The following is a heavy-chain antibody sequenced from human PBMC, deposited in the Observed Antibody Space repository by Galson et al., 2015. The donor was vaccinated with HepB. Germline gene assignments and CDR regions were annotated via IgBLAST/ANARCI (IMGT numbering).Heavy chain of an antibody. V-gene: IGHV3-33*01. D-gene: IGHD2-2*01. Sequence: SLRLSCAASGFTFSSYGMHWVRQAPGKGLEWVAVIWYDGSNKYYADSVKGRFTISRDNSKNTLYLQMNSLRAEDTAVYYCARAIHHRLGYCSSTSCYAGYYYGMDVWGQGTTVTVSS. J-gene: IGHJ6*02. CDR1: GFTFSSYG. CDR3: ARAIHHRLGYCSSTSCYAGYYYGMDV. CDR2: IWYDGSNK.